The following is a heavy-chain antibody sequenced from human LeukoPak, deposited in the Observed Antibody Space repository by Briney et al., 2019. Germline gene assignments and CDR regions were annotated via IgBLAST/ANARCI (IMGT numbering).Heavy chain of an antibody. V-gene: IGHV1-18*01. J-gene: IGHJ4*02. D-gene: IGHD3-10*01. CDR3: AGGPGSGSYDSLSPLDY. CDR1: GYTFTSYG. CDR2: ISAYNGNT. Sequence: ASVKVSCKASGYTFTSYGISWVRQAPGQGLEWMGWISAYNGNTNYAQKLQGRVTMTTDTSTSTAYMELSSLRSEDTAVYYCAGGPGSGSYDSLSPLDYWGQGTLVTVSS.